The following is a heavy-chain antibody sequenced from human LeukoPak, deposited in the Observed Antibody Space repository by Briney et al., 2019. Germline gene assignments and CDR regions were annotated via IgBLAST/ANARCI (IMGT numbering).Heavy chain of an antibody. J-gene: IGHJ4*02. CDR1: GFTLGGYT. Sequence: PGGSLRLSCAASGFTLGGYTMNWVRQVPGKGLVWVSRIKDDGSMTDYADSVKGRFTISRDNDKNTLYLRMDSLRAEDTAVYYCARVSSGEQWLAFDYWGQGTLVTVFS. CDR2: IKDDGSMT. D-gene: IGHD6-19*01. V-gene: IGHV3-74*01. CDR3: ARVSSGEQWLAFDY.